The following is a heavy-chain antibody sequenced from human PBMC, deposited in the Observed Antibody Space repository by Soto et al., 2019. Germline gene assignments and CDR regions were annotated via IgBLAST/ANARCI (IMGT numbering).Heavy chain of an antibody. CDR1: GFSVSNFY. J-gene: IGHJ4*02. V-gene: IGHV3-53*01. D-gene: IGHD1-1*01. CDR3: ARGKSRDAYNPLGY. CDR2: VYSAGPT. Sequence: SLRLSCVASGFSVSNFYMSWVRQAPGRGLQWVSIVYSAGPTYYADSVKGRFTISRDESKNTVYFQMDDLRAEDTATYYCARGKSRDAYNPLGYWGPGTLVTVSS.